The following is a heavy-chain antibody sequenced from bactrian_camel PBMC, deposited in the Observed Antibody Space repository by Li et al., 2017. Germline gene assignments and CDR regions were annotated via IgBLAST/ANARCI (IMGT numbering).Heavy chain of an antibody. CDR1: ADTYRRSV. J-gene: IGHJ6*01. CDR2: IYTGGGVA. D-gene: IGHD7*01. Sequence: VQLVESGGGSVQAGGSLRLSCVVSADTYRRSVVGWFRQAPKKEREGVASIYTGGGVAHYADSVKGRFTISRDNAENTVYLQMNNLKPEDTAVYYCVRGLVPSSANYISWGQGTQVTVS. CDR3: VRGLVPSSANYIS. V-gene: IGHV3S40*01.